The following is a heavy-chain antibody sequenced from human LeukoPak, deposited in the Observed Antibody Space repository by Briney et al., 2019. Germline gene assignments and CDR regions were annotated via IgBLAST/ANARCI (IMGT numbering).Heavy chain of an antibody. CDR2: IIPILGIA. V-gene: IGHV1-69*04. Sequence: GASVKVSCKASGGTFSSYAISWVRQAPGQGLEWMGRIIPILGIANYAQKFQGRVTITADKSTSTAYMELSSLRSEDTAVYYCARDSPSSWYDEGDLDYWGQGTLVTVSS. CDR1: GGTFSSYA. CDR3: ARDSPSSWYDEGDLDY. J-gene: IGHJ4*02. D-gene: IGHD6-13*01.